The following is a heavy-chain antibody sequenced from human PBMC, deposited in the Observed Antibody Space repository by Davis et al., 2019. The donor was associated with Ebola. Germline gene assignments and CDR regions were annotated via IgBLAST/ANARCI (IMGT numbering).Heavy chain of an antibody. CDR3: AGEYYDSSAFYHYYFEY. D-gene: IGHD3-22*01. V-gene: IGHV1-69*13. J-gene: IGHJ4*02. Sequence: SVKVSCKASGGVFSRSAITWVRQAPGQGLEWMGNLIPLFGRPNYPQKFQGRVTITADESTSTVYMELSSLRSEDTAVYYCAGEYYDSSAFYHYYFEYWGQGTLVTVSS. CDR1: GGVFSRSA. CDR2: LIPLFGRP.